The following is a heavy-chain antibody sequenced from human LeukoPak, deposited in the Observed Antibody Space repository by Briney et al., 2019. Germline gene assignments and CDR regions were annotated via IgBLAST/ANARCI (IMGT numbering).Heavy chain of an antibody. CDR2: INWNGGST. D-gene: IGHD2-2*01. V-gene: IGHV3-20*01. CDR1: GFTFDDYG. J-gene: IGHJ6*02. CDR3: ARGACSSTSCYAIDYYYYGMDV. Sequence: PGGSLRLSCPASGFTFDDYGMSWVRQAPGKGLEWVSGINWNGGSTGYADSVKGRFTISRDNAKNSLYLQMNSLRAEDTALYHCARGACSSTSCYAIDYYYYGMDVWGQGTTVTISS.